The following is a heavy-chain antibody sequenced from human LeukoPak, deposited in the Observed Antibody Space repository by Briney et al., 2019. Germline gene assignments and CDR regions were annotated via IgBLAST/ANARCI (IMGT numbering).Heavy chain of an antibody. J-gene: IGHJ4*02. CDR3: NTVYYYGSGSYSGY. D-gene: IGHD3-10*01. Sequence: GGSLRLSCAASGFTFYNAWMSWVRQAPGKGLEWVGRIKSKIDGGTADYAAPVKGSFTMSRDDSKNMLYLQMNSLKTEDTAVYYCNTVYYYGSGSYSGYWGQGTLVTVSS. V-gene: IGHV3-15*01. CDR1: GFTFYNAW. CDR2: IKSKIDGGTA.